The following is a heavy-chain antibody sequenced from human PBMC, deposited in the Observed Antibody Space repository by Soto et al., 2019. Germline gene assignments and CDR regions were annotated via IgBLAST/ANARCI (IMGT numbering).Heavy chain of an antibody. CDR1: GFTFSDYA. CDR2: ISSSGDHT. Sequence: EVQLLESGGGLLQPGGSLRLSCAASGFTFSDYAMSWVRQAPGKGLDWVSAISSSGDHTFYADSVKGRFTISRDNSKNALYLQVNSLRAEDTAVYYCARLLRPGLQFFDFWGQGTLVTVSS. V-gene: IGHV3-23*01. CDR3: ARLLRPGLQFFDF. J-gene: IGHJ4*02. D-gene: IGHD2-21*02.